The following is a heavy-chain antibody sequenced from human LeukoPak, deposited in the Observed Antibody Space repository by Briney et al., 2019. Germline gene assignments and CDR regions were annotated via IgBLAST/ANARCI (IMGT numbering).Heavy chain of an antibody. CDR2: ISYDGSNK. CDR3: ARESLDIVLMVYAIDY. CDR1: GFTFSSYA. J-gene: IGHJ4*02. V-gene: IGHV3-30-3*01. D-gene: IGHD2-8*01. Sequence: GGSLRLSCAASGFTFSSYAMHWVRQAPGKGLEWVAVISYDGSNKYYADSVKGRFTISRDNSKNTLYLQMNSLRAEDTAVYYCARESLDIVLMVYAIDYWGQGTLVTVSS.